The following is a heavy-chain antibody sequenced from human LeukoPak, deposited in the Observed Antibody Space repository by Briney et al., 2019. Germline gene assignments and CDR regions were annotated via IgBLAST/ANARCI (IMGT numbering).Heavy chain of an antibody. V-gene: IGHV3-74*01. J-gene: IGHJ6*02. CDR2: VNSDGSST. CDR3: ARGRYYGMDV. Sequence: GGSLRLSCAASGFTFSSYDMNWVRQAPGKGLVWVSRVNSDGSSTTYADSVKVRFTISRDNAKNTLYLQMNSLRAEDTAVYYCARGRYYGMDVWGQGTTVTVSS. CDR1: GFTFSSYD.